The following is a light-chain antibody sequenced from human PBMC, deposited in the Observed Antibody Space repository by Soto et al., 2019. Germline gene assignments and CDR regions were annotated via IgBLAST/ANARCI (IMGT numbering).Light chain of an antibody. CDR3: QQFNTSPWT. V-gene: IGKV1-5*01. Sequence: DIQMTQSPSTLSASIGERVTITCRASQGISTWLAWYQQKPGTAPKLLIYDASSVESGVPSRFSGSGSGTEFTLTISSLQPDDFATYYCQQFNTSPWTFGQGTKVDIK. CDR2: DAS. CDR1: QGISTW. J-gene: IGKJ1*01.